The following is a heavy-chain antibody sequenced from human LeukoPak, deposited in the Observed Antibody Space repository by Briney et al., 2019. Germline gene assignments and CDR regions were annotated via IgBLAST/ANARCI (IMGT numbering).Heavy chain of an antibody. J-gene: IGHJ4*02. CDR1: GFTFSTYW. CDR2: INRDGSST. V-gene: IGHV3-74*01. CDR3: ARSVLTGLYYFDY. D-gene: IGHD1-14*01. Sequence: PGGSLRLSCAASGFTFSTYWMHWVRQAPGKGLVWVSRINRDGSSTSYADSVKGRFTISRDNAKNALYLQMNSLRAEDTTVYYCARSVLTGLYYFDYWGQGTLVTVSS.